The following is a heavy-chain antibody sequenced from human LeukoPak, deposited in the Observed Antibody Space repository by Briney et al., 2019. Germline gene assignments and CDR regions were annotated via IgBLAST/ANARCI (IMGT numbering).Heavy chain of an antibody. CDR1: GFTFTSFA. Sequence: GGSLRLSCAASGFTFTSFAMSWVRQAPGKGLEWVSAISGRGGTTDYADSVKGRFTISRDNRKNTLYLQMNSLRAEDTAVYFCAKRGVVIRVILVGFHKQAYYFDSWGQGALVTVSS. J-gene: IGHJ4*02. CDR2: ISGRGGTT. CDR3: AKRGVVIRVILVGFHKQAYYFDS. D-gene: IGHD3-22*01. V-gene: IGHV3-23*01.